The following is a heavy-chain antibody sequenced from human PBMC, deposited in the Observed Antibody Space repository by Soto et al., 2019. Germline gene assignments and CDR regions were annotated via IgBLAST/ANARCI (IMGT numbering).Heavy chain of an antibody. CDR1: GFTFRSYA. Sequence: GGSLRLSCAASGFTFRSYAMHWVRQAPGKGLEWVAIISYDEICKYYADSVKGRFTISRDNSKNTMYLQMNSLRTDEMAVYYCARALDFWSAYFDYWGQGSLVTVSS. V-gene: IGHV3-30-3*01. CDR3: ARALDFWSAYFDY. D-gene: IGHD3-3*01. CDR2: ISYDEICK. J-gene: IGHJ4*02.